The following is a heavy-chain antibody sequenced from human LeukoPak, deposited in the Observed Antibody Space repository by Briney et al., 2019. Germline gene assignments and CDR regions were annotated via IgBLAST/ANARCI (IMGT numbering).Heavy chain of an antibody. D-gene: IGHD2-2*01. V-gene: IGHV3-23*01. CDR3: AKARSVVPPRTFDY. CDR2: ISGSGGST. CDR1: GFTFSSYA. Sequence: PGGSLRLSCAASGFTFSSYAMSWVRQAPGKGLEWGSAISGSGGSTYYADPVKGRFSISRDNSKNTLYLQMNSLRAEGTAVYYCAKARSVVPPRTFDYWGPGTLVTVSS. J-gene: IGHJ4*02.